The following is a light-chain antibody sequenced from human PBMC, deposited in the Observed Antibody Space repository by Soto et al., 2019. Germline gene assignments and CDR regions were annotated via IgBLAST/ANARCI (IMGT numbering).Light chain of an antibody. CDR1: LRISTY. J-gene: IGKJ4*01. Sequence: DIQVIQSPSSQSASVGDRVTITCRASLRISTYLNWYQHKPGKAPKLLIYGASSLQGGVPSRFSGSGSGTDFTLTIRSLHPEDAATYYCQPRHSTPLTFGGATNLEI. V-gene: IGKV1-39*01. CDR3: QPRHSTPLT. CDR2: GAS.